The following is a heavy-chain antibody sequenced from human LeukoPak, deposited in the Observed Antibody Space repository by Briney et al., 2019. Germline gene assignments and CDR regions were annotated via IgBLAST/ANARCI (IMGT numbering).Heavy chain of an antibody. V-gene: IGHV3-11*01. D-gene: IGHD2-2*01. CDR2: ISSSGSTI. Sequence: GGSLRLSCAASGFTFSDYYMSWIRQAPGKGLEWVPYISSSGSTIYYADSVKGRFTISRDNAKNSLYLQMNNLRAEDTAVYYCARAGYCSSTSCYFDYYYYGMDVWGQGTTVTVSS. CDR3: ARAGYCSSTSCYFDYYYYGMDV. J-gene: IGHJ6*02. CDR1: GFTFSDYY.